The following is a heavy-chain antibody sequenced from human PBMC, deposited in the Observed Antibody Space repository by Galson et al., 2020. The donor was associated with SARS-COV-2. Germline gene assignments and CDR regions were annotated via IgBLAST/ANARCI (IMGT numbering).Heavy chain of an antibody. D-gene: IGHD3-10*01. V-gene: IGHV4-4*07. CDR3: AREVLLWFGELSYFDY. CDR2: IYTSGST. J-gene: IGHJ4*02. CDR1: GGSISSYY. Sequence: TCTVSGGSISSYYWSWIRQPAGKGLEWIGRIYTSGSTNYNPSLKSRVTMSVDTSKNQFSLKLSSVTAADTAVYYCAREVLLWFGELSYFDYWGQGTLVTVSS.